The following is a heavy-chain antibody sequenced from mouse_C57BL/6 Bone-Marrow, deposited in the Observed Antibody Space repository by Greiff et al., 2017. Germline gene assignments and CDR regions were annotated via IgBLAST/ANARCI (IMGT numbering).Heavy chain of an antibody. CDR2: IDPSDCYT. J-gene: IGHJ2*01. D-gene: IGHD2-5*01. Sequence: QVQLQQPGAELVMPGASVKLSCKASGYTFTSYWMHWVKQRPGQGLEWIGEIDPSDCYTNYNQKFKGKSTLTVDKSSSTAYMQLSSLTSEDSAVYYCARGGYYDSNFVDYWGQGTTLTVAS. CDR3: ARGGYYDSNFVDY. V-gene: IGHV1-69*01. CDR1: GYTFTSYW.